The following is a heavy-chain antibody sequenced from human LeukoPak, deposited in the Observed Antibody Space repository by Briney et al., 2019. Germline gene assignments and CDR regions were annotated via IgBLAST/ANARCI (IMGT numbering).Heavy chain of an antibody. CDR1: GFDFSNYG. CDR3: VKSSSSQTAEDF. CDR2: IQYDGINK. J-gene: IGHJ4*02. V-gene: IGHV3-30*02. Sequence: GGSLRLSCAASGFDFSNYGMHWVRQAPGKGPEWVTFIQYDGINKYYGDSVRGRFTISRDNSKNTLYLQMHSLRVEDTAMYYCVKSSSSQTAEDFWGQGTLVTVSS. D-gene: IGHD2-21*02.